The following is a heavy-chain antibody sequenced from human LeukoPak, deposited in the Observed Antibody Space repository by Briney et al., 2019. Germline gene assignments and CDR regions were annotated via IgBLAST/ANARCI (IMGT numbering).Heavy chain of an antibody. CDR3: ARGFDSSSAPFDY. CDR2: ISSSSSYI. CDR1: GFTFSSYS. V-gene: IGHV3-21*01. D-gene: IGHD6-6*01. Sequence: PGGSLRLSCAASGFTFSSYSMNWVRQAPGKGLEWVSSISSSSSYIYYADSVKGRFTISRDNAKNSLYLQMNSLRAEDTAVYYCARGFDSSSAPFDYWCQGTLVTVSS. J-gene: IGHJ4*02.